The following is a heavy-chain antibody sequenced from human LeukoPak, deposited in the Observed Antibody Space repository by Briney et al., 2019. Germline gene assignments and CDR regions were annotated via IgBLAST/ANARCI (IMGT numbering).Heavy chain of an antibody. D-gene: IGHD4-17*01. CDR2: INPSGGST. CDR3: ARDSTTVTPVYYFDY. CDR1: GYTFTSYY. Sequence: ASVKVSCKASGYTFTSYYMHWVRQAPGQGLEWMGIINPSGGSTSYAQKFQGRVTMTRDMSTSTVYMELSSLRSEDTAVYYCARDSTTVTPVYYFDYWGQGTLVTVSS. V-gene: IGHV1-46*01. J-gene: IGHJ4*02.